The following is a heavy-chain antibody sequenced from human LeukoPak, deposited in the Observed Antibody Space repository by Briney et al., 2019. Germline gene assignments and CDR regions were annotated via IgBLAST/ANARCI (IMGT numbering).Heavy chain of an antibody. V-gene: IGHV1-2*02. J-gene: IGHJ4*02. D-gene: IGHD6-19*01. CDR3: ARFSSGWSFDY. CDR2: INPNSGGA. Sequence: GASVKVSCKASGYTFTGYYMHWVRQTPGQGLGSMGWINPNSGGANYALKFQGRVTMIRDTSISTAYMELSRLRSDDTAVYYCARFSSGWSFDYWGQGTLVTVSS. CDR1: GYTFTGYY.